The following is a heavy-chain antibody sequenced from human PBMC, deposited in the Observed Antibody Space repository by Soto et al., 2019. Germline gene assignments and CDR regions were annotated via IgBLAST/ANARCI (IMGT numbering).Heavy chain of an antibody. CDR3: ARLLTNYGDYEFDY. CDR2: IYYSGST. D-gene: IGHD4-17*01. Sequence: SETLSLTCTVSGGSISSYDWSWIRQPPGKGLEWIGYIYYSGSTNYNPSLKSRVTISVDTSKNQFSLRLSSVTAADTAVYYCARLLTNYGDYEFDYWGQGTLVTVSS. J-gene: IGHJ4*02. CDR1: GGSISSYD. V-gene: IGHV4-59*08.